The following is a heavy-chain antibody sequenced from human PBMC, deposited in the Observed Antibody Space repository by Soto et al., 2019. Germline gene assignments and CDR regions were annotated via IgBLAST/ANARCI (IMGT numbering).Heavy chain of an antibody. Sequence: GGSLRLSCAATGFTFSESYMSWTRQAPGKGLEFLSHISSSGSSTYNADSVKGRFTISRDNAKNSLYLQMNSLRVEDTAIYYCARGGRPDYWGQEPLVPVSS. CDR3: ARGGRPDY. J-gene: IGHJ4*02. V-gene: IGHV3-11*01. CDR1: GFTFSESY. CDR2: ISSSGSST.